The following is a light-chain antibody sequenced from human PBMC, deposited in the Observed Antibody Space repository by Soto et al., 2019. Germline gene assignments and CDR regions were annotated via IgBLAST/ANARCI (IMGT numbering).Light chain of an antibody. CDR3: QSYDSSLIVSKV. CDR2: ANS. CDR1: ISNLGAGYD. J-gene: IGLJ1*01. V-gene: IGLV1-40*01. Sequence: QSVLTQPPSVSGAPGQRVTISCSGSISNLGAGYDVQWYQQFPGTAPKLLIYANSARPSGVPDRFSGSKSGTSASLAITGLQAEDEADYYCQSYDSSLIVSKVFGTGTQLTVL.